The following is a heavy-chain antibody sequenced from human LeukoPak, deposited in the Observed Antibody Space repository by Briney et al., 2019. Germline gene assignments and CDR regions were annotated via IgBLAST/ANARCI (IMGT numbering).Heavy chain of an antibody. CDR1: GGTFSSYA. J-gene: IGHJ4*02. D-gene: IGHD2-21*01. CDR3: ASDQSPQYGGFDY. Sequence: SVKVSCKASGGTFSSYAISWVRQAPGQGLEWMGRIIPIFGTANYAQKFQGRVTITTDESTSTAYMELSSLRSEDTAVYYCASDQSPQYGGFDYWGQGTLVTVSS. CDR2: IIPIFGTA. V-gene: IGHV1-69*05.